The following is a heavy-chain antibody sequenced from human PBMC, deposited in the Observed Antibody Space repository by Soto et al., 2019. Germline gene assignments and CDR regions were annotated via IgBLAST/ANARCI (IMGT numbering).Heavy chain of an antibody. CDR2: IYHSGST. Sequence: SDSLYLTSAVSGGSVSSSNWWSWVSQPPGKGLEWIGEIYHSGSTNYNPSLKSRVTISVDKSKNQFSLKLSSVTAADTAVYYCAIAAAGTGGVYYGMDVWGQGTTVTVSS. J-gene: IGHJ6*02. V-gene: IGHV4-4*02. CDR3: AIAAAGTGGVYYGMDV. D-gene: IGHD6-13*01. CDR1: GGSVSSSNW.